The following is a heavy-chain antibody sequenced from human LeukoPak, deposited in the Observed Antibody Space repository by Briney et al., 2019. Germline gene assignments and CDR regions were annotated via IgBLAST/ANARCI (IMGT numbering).Heavy chain of an antibody. CDR1: GFTFSSYG. Sequence: GRSLRLSCAASGFTFSSYGMHWVRQAPGKGLEWVAVIWYDGSNKYYADSVKGRFTISRDNSKNTLYLQMNSLRAEDTAVYYCAREPHSYYDFWSGFTNRGAYFDYWGQGTLVTVSS. J-gene: IGHJ4*02. D-gene: IGHD3-3*01. CDR3: AREPHSYYDFWSGFTNRGAYFDY. V-gene: IGHV3-33*01. CDR2: IWYDGSNK.